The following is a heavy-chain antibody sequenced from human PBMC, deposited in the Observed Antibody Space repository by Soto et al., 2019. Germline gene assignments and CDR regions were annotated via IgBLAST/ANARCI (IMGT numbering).Heavy chain of an antibody. D-gene: IGHD3-10*01. Sequence: ASVKVSCKASVYTFTSYAMHWVRQAPGQRLEWMGWINAGNGNTKYSQKFQGRVTITRDTSASTAYMELSSLRSEDTAVYYCASQSYYGSGSYSNFDYWGQGTLVTVSS. CDR1: VYTFTSYA. CDR2: INAGNGNT. V-gene: IGHV1-3*01. J-gene: IGHJ4*02. CDR3: ASQSYYGSGSYSNFDY.